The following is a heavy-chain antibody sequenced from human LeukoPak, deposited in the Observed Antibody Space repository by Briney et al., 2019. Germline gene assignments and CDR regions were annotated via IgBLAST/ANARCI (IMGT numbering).Heavy chain of an antibody. CDR2: IYYSGST. V-gene: IGHV4-30-4*01. CDR1: GGSISSGDYY. D-gene: IGHD4-17*01. CDR3: ARRDYGRGASDI. J-gene: IGHJ3*02. Sequence: SETLSLTCTVSGGSISSGDYYWSWIRQPPGKGLEWIGYIYYSGSTYYNPSLKSRVTISVDTSKNQFSLKLSSVTAADTAVYYCARRDYGRGASDIWGQGTMVTVSS.